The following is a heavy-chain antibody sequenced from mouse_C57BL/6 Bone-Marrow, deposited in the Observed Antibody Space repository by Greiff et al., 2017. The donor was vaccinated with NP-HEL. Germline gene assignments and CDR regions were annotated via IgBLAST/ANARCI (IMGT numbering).Heavy chain of an antibody. V-gene: IGHV1-69*01. D-gene: IGHD1-1*01. Sequence: QVQLKQPGAELVMPGASVKLSCKASGYTFTSYWMHWVKQRPGQGLEWIGEIDPSDSYTNYNQKFKGKSTLTVDKSSSTAYMQLSSLTSEDSAVYYCARGLITTVVATRYFDVWGTGTTVTVSS. CDR1: GYTFTSYW. CDR2: IDPSDSYT. CDR3: ARGLITTVVATRYFDV. J-gene: IGHJ1*03.